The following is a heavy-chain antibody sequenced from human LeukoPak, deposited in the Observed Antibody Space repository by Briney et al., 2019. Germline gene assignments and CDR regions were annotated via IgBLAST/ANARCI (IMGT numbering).Heavy chain of an antibody. D-gene: IGHD3-22*01. V-gene: IGHV4-38-2*02. CDR2: INHSGST. Sequence: SETLSLTCTVSGYSISSDYYWGWIRQPPGKGLEWIGSINHSGSTYYNASLKSRVTISIDTSKNHFSLKLSSVTAADTAVYYCASSPTYYYDSSGYFNWFDPWGQGTLVTVSS. CDR1: GYSISSDYY. CDR3: ASSPTYYYDSSGYFNWFDP. J-gene: IGHJ5*02.